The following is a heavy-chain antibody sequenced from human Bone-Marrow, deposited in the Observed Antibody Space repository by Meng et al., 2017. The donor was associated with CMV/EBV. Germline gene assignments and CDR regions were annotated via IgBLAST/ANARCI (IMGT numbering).Heavy chain of an antibody. V-gene: IGHV4-4*02. J-gene: IGHJ4*02. CDR2: ISHSGST. CDR3: ARNHGKSDFDY. CDR1: CGSISGSDW. D-gene: IGHD1-14*01. Sequence: CAFFCGSISGSDWWTWVRQPPGKGLEWIGEISHSGSTNYTPSLKSRVTISVDKSKNQFSLKVSSVTAADTAVYYCARNHGKSDFDYWGQGTLVTVSS.